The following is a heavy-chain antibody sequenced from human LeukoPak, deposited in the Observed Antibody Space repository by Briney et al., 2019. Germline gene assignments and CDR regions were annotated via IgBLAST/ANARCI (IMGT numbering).Heavy chain of an antibody. D-gene: IGHD3-22*01. CDR2: INSDGSST. J-gene: IGHJ4*02. V-gene: IGHV3-74*01. CDR3: ASIDSSGYYPDY. Sequence: GGSLRLSCAASGFTFSSYWMHWVRQAPGKGLVRVSRINSDGSSTSYADSVKGRFTISRDNAKNSLYLQMNSLRAEDTAVYYCASIDSSGYYPDYWGQGTLVTVSS. CDR1: GFTFSSYW.